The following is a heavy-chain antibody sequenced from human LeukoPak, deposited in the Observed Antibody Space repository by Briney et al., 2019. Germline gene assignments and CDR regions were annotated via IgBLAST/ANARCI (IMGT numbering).Heavy chain of an antibody. D-gene: IGHD3-10*01. V-gene: IGHV3-33*01. J-gene: IGHJ4*02. CDR3: ARDLDPGDYYFDY. Sequence: GGCLGLSCAASGFTFSSYGKHWGRHGPGKGLEGGAVIWYDGSTKYYADSVKGRFTISRDNSKNTLYLQMNSLRAEDTAVYYCARDLDPGDYYFDYWGQGTLVTVSS. CDR2: IWYDGSTK. CDR1: GFTFSSYG.